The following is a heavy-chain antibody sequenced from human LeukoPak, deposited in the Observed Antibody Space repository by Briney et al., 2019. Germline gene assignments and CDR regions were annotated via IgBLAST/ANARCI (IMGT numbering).Heavy chain of an antibody. D-gene: IGHD3-22*01. Sequence: GGSLRLSCAASGFTFDDYAMHWVRQAPGKGLEWVSGISWNSGSIGYADSVKSRFTISRDNAKNSLYLQMNSLRAEDTALYYCAKSNYYDSSGYSDYWGQGTLVTVSS. J-gene: IGHJ4*02. CDR3: AKSNYYDSSGYSDY. CDR1: GFTFDDYA. CDR2: ISWNSGSI. V-gene: IGHV3-9*01.